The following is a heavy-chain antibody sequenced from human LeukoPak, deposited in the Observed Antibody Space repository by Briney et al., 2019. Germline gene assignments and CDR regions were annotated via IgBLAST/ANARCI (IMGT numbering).Heavy chain of an antibody. CDR1: GGSVSSGSYY. D-gene: IGHD2-21*02. CDR3: ARALVTAILYED. J-gene: IGHJ4*02. Sequence: SETLSLTCSVSGGSVSSGSYYWSWIRQPPGKGLEWIGYIYYSGSTDYNPSLKSRVTISVDTSKNQFSLKLSSVTAADTAVYYCARALVTAILYEDWGQGTLVTVSS. V-gene: IGHV4-61*01. CDR2: IYYSGST.